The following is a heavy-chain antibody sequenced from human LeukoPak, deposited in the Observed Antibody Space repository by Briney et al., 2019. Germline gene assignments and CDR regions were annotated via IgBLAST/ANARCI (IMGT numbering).Heavy chain of an antibody. D-gene: IGHD2-15*01. CDR3: ARFVGSGLDY. Sequence: TSETLSLTCSVSGAPISSYSWSWIRRPPGKGLEWIGYIYYSGNTNYNPSLKSRVTISVDTSNNEVSLNLNSVTAADTAVYYCARFVGSGLDYWGQGTLLTVSS. V-gene: IGHV4-59*01. CDR1: GAPISSYS. J-gene: IGHJ4*02. CDR2: IYYSGNT.